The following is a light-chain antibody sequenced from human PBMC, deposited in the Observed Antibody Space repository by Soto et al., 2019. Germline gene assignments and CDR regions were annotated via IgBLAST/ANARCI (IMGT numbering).Light chain of an antibody. CDR2: DAS. CDR3: QQYNSYSPYT. Sequence: DIQMTQSPSPLSASVGDRVTITCRASQSISSWLAWYQQKPGKAPKLLIYDASTLESGVPSRFSGSGSGTEFTLPISSLQPDVFATYYYQQYNSYSPYTFGQGTKLEIK. CDR1: QSISSW. V-gene: IGKV1-5*01. J-gene: IGKJ2*01.